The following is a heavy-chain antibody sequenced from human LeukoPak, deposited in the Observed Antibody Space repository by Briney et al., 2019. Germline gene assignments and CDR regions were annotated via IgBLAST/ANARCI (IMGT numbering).Heavy chain of an antibody. D-gene: IGHD4-23*01. J-gene: IGHJ4*02. V-gene: IGHV3-30*04. CDR3: ARPGNLDY. CDR1: GFTFSHYA. Sequence: GGSLRLSCAASGFTFSHYALHWVRQAPGKGLEWVAVISYDGSHKYYADSVKGRFTISRDNAKNSLYLQMNSLRAEDTAVYYCARPGNLDYWGQGTLVTVSS. CDR2: ISYDGSHK.